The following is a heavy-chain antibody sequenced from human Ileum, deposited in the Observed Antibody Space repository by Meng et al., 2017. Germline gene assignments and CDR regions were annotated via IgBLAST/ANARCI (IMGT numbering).Heavy chain of an antibody. CDR2: ISYDETNN. Sequence: GESLKISCAASGFTFSSYGMHWVRQAPGKGLECVAVISYDETNNYYADSVKGRFTISRDNSKNTLYLQMNSLRAEDTAVYYCARDRDGYSYGLVDYWGQGTLVTVSS. J-gene: IGHJ4*02. V-gene: IGHV3-30*01. D-gene: IGHD5-18*01. CDR1: GFTFSSYG. CDR3: ARDRDGYSYGLVDY.